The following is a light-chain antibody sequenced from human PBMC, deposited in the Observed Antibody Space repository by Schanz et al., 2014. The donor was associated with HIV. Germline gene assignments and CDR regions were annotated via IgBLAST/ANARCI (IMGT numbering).Light chain of an antibody. J-gene: IGLJ2*01. CDR2: DVT. CDR3: TSYTSSSSSWVV. Sequence: QSALTQPASVSGSLGQAITISCTGTNTDIGHYNYVSWYQQHPGKAPKLIIYDVTSRPSGVSNRFSGSKSGNTASLTISGLQAEDEADYYCTSYTSSSSSWVVFGGGTKLTVL. CDR1: NTDIGHYNY. V-gene: IGLV2-14*03.